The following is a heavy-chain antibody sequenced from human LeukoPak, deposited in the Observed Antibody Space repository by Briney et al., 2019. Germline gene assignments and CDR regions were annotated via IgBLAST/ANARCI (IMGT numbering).Heavy chain of an antibody. J-gene: IGHJ6*02. Sequence: SVMVSCKASGGTFSSYAISWVRQAPGQGLEWMGGIIPIFGTANYAQKFQGRVTITADESTSTAYMELSSLRSEDTAVYYCARNLYYDSPSLYYYYGMDVWGQGTTVTVSS. CDR1: GGTFSSYA. V-gene: IGHV1-69*13. CDR2: IIPIFGTA. CDR3: ARNLYYDSPSLYYYYGMDV. D-gene: IGHD3-22*01.